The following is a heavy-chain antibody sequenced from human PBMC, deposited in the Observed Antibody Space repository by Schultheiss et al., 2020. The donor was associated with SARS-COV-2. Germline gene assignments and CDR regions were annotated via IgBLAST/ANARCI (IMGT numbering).Heavy chain of an antibody. Sequence: GGSLRLSCAASGFTFSSYSMNWVRQAPGKGLEWVAVISYDGSNKYYADSVKGRFTISRDNSKNTLYLQMNSLRAEDTAVYYCAKVGRRYSGSYDYWGQGTLVTVSS. CDR3: AKVGRRYSGSYDY. CDR1: GFTFSSYS. J-gene: IGHJ4*02. V-gene: IGHV3-30*18. CDR2: ISYDGSNK. D-gene: IGHD1-26*01.